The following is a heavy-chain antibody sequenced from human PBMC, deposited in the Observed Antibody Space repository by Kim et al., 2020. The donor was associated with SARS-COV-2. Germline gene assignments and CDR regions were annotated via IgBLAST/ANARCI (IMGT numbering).Heavy chain of an antibody. D-gene: IGHD3-22*01. Sequence: NYPHSGKGRFTISRDNSQNTLYLQMNSLRAEDTAVYYCAKDSSGVPFSYWGQGTLVTVSS. J-gene: IGHJ4*02. CDR3: AKDSSGVPFSY. V-gene: IGHV3-23*01.